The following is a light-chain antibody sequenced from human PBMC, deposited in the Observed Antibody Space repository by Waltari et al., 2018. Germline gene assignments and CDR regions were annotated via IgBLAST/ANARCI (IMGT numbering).Light chain of an antibody. CDR2: KDR. Sequence: SYEMTQPPSVSVSPGQTARITCSGDALPTQYVYWYQQKSGQAPTLVMYKDRERPPGIPERFSGSSSGTTVTLTISGVQAEDEADYYCQSGDNSGTNRVLFGGGTKLTVL. V-gene: IGLV3-25*03. CDR1: ALPTQY. J-gene: IGLJ2*01. CDR3: QSGDNSGTNRVL.